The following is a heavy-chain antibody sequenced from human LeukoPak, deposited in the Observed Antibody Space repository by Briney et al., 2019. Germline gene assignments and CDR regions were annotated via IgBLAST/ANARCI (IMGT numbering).Heavy chain of an antibody. J-gene: IGHJ4*02. CDR3: ARGPASGSYFCCDY. Sequence: APVKVSCKASGGTFSSYAISWVRQAPGQGLEWMGGIIPIFGTANYAQKFQGRVTITADESTSTAYMELSSLRSEDTAVYYCARGPASGSYFCCDYWGQGTLVTVSS. D-gene: IGHD1-26*01. CDR1: GGTFSSYA. V-gene: IGHV1-69*01. CDR2: IIPIFGTA.